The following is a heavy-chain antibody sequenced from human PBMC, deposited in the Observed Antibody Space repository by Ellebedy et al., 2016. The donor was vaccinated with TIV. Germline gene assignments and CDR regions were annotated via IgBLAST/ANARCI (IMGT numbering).Heavy chain of an antibody. CDR1: GGSISSTTYY. Sequence: SETLSLTCTVSGGSISSTTYYWGWIRQPPGKGLEWIGSVSYSGSGYHNPSLKSRVTISVDTSKNQFSLKLSSVTAADTAVYYCARSGGTAAMKGDNWFDPWGQGTLVTVSS. D-gene: IGHD2-2*01. CDR3: ARSGGTAAMKGDNWFDP. CDR2: VSYSGSG. V-gene: IGHV4-39*07. J-gene: IGHJ5*02.